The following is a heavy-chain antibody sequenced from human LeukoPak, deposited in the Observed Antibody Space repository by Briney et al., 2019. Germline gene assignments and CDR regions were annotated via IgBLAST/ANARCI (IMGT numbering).Heavy chain of an antibody. CDR2: ISWNSGSI. CDR1: GFTFDDYA. D-gene: IGHD1-26*01. Sequence: GRSLRLSCAPSGFTFDDYAMHWVRQAPGKGLEWVSGISWNSGSIGYADSVKGRFTISRDNAKNSLYLQMNSLRAEDMALYYCAKGGALGPYYFDYWGQGTLVTVSS. CDR3: AKGGALGPYYFDY. V-gene: IGHV3-9*03. J-gene: IGHJ4*02.